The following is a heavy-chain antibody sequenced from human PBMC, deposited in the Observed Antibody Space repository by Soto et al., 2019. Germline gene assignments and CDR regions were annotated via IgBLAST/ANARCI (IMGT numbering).Heavy chain of an antibody. Sequence: QVQLVQSGAEVKKPGASVKVSCKASGYTFTSYAMHWVRQAPGQRLEWMGWINAGNGNTKYSQKFKGRVTITRDTSASAAYMELSSLRSEDTAVYYCARTVGYYDGMDVWGQGTTVTVSS. V-gene: IGHV1-3*01. D-gene: IGHD4-17*01. CDR1: GYTFTSYA. CDR3: ARTVGYYDGMDV. CDR2: INAGNGNT. J-gene: IGHJ6*02.